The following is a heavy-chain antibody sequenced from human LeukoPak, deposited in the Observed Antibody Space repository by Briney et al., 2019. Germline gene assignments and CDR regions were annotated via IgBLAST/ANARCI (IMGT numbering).Heavy chain of an antibody. Sequence: SETLSLTCAVYGGSFSGYYWSWIRQPPGKGLEWIGEINHSGSTNYNPSLKSRVTISVDTSKNQFSLKLSSVTAADTAVYYCARGGYYDSSGYDIDYWGQGTLVTVSS. D-gene: IGHD3-22*01. CDR1: GGSFSGYY. V-gene: IGHV4-34*01. J-gene: IGHJ4*02. CDR3: ARGGYYDSSGYDIDY. CDR2: INHSGST.